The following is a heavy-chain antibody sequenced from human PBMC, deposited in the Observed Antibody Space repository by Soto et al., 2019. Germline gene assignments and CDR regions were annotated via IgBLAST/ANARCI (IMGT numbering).Heavy chain of an antibody. Sequence: EVQLVESGGDLVQPGGSLRLSCAASGFTFNSYWMHWVRHAPGKGPVWVSHINNDGSDTTYADSVKGRFTISRDNAKNTLYLQMNSLRAEDTAVCYCVRDDIGVGIDYWGLGTLVTVSS. V-gene: IGHV3-74*01. J-gene: IGHJ4*02. D-gene: IGHD1-26*01. CDR3: VRDDIGVGIDY. CDR2: INNDGSDT. CDR1: GFTFNSYW.